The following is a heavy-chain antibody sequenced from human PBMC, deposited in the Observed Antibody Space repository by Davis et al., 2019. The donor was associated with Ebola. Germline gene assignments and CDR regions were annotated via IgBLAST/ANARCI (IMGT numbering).Heavy chain of an antibody. CDR1: SGSISSSSYC. CDR3: ARFERDYGDYYFDY. J-gene: IGHJ4*02. D-gene: IGHD4-17*01. V-gene: IGHV4-39*01. CDR2: ICSNGNT. Sequence: MPSETLSLTCTVSSGSISSSSYCWGWNRQPPGKGLEWIGSICSNGNTYYNPSLKSRVTISVDTSKKQFSLKVSSVTAADTAVYFCARFERDYGDYYFDYWGQGTLVTVSS.